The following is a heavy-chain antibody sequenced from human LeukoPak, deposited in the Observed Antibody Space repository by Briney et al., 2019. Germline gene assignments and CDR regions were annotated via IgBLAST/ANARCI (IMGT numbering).Heavy chain of an antibody. D-gene: IGHD3-10*01. CDR1: GFTFSSYG. Sequence: GGTLRLSCAASGFTFSSYGMSWVRQAPGKGLEWVSAISGSGGSTYYADSVEGRFTISRDNSKNTLYLQMNSLRAEDTAVYYCANLGPITMVRAVIIKDGYWGQGTLVTVSS. CDR2: ISGSGGST. CDR3: ANLGPITMVRAVIIKDGY. J-gene: IGHJ4*02. V-gene: IGHV3-23*01.